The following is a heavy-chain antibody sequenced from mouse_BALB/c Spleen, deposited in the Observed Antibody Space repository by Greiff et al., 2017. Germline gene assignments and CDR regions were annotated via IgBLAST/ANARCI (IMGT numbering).Heavy chain of an antibody. V-gene: IGHV2-2*02. J-gene: IGHJ4*01. Sequence: VQLKESGPGLVQPSQSLSITCTVSGFSLTSYGVHWVRQSPGKGLEWLGVIWSGGSTDYNAAFISRLSISKDNSKSQVFFKMNSLQANDTAIYYCARTDYEDYYAIDYWGQGTSVTVSS. CDR2: IWSGGST. D-gene: IGHD2-4*01. CDR3: ARTDYEDYYAIDY. CDR1: GFSLTSYG.